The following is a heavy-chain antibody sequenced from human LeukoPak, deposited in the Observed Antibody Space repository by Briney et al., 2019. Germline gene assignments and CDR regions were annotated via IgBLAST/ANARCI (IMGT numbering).Heavy chain of an antibody. CDR3: ARASGSYDY. Sequence: TGRPLRLSCAASGFTFSTYGLHWVRQAPGKGLEWVAVIWNDGSIRYYADSVKGRFTISRDNSKNTLYLQMNSLRAEDTVVYYCARASGSYDYWGQGTLVTISS. J-gene: IGHJ4*02. CDR1: GFTFSTYG. D-gene: IGHD1-26*01. CDR2: IWNDGSIR. V-gene: IGHV3-33*01.